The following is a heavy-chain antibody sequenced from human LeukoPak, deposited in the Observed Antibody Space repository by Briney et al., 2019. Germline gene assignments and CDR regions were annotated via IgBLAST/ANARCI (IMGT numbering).Heavy chain of an antibody. CDR3: ARGSGSHSHDY. CDR2: ITPNSGGT. J-gene: IGHJ4*02. Sequence: ASVKVSCKASGYTFTGYYMHWVRQAPGQGLEWMGWITPNSGGTDYAQKFQGRVTMTRDTSITTAYMELSSLRSDDTAVYYCARGSGSHSHDYWGQGTLVTVSS. V-gene: IGHV1-2*02. D-gene: IGHD1-26*01. CDR1: GYTFTGYY.